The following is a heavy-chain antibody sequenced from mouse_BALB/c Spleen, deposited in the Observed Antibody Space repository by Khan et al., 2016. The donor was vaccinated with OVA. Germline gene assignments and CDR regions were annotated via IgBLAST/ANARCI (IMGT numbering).Heavy chain of an antibody. V-gene: IGHV1-87*01. CDR2: IYPGDGNT. CDR1: GYTFTSYW. D-gene: IGHD1-1*01. Sequence: VQLQESGTELARPGASVKLSCKASGYTFTSYWMQWVKQRPGQGLEWIGAIYPGDGNTRYTQKFKGKATLTADKSSSTAYMQLSSLESEDSAVYFCLRGGSTTGYFDYWGQGTTLTVSS. CDR3: LRGGSTTGYFDY. J-gene: IGHJ2*01.